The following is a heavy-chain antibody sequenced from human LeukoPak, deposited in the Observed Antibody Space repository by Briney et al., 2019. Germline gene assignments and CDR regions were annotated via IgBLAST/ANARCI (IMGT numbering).Heavy chain of an antibody. D-gene: IGHD3-10*01. J-gene: IGHJ5*02. V-gene: IGHV4-39*01. Sequence: SQTLSLTCTVSGGSISSGSYYWGWIRQPPGKGLEWIGSIYYSGSTYYNPSLKSRVTISVDTSKNQFSLKLSSVTAADTAVYYCARLPIGELSLNWFDPWGQGTLVTVS. CDR3: ARLPIGELSLNWFDP. CDR1: GGSISSGSYY. CDR2: IYYSGST.